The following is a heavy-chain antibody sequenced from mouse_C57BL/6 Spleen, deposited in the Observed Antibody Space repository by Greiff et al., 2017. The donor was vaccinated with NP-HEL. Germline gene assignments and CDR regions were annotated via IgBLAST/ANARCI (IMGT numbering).Heavy chain of an antibody. V-gene: IGHV1-55*01. Sequence: QVQLQQPGAELVKPGASVKMSCKASGYTFTSYWITWVKQRPGQGLEWIGDIYPGSGSTNYNEKFKSKATLTVDTSSSTAYMQLSSLTSEDSAVDYCAREKDYGSTAWDFDVWGTGTTVTVSS. CDR1: GYTFTSYW. J-gene: IGHJ1*03. CDR3: AREKDYGSTAWDFDV. D-gene: IGHD1-1*01. CDR2: IYPGSGST.